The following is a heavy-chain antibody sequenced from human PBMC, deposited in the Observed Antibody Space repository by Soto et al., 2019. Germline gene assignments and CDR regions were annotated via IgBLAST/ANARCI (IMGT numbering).Heavy chain of an antibody. Sequence: SETLSLTCAVSGYSISSGYYWGWIRQPPGKGLEWIGSIYHSGSTYYNPSLKSRVTISVDTSKNQFSPKLSSVTAADTAVYYCARDGPLPGYSSSWYGDGMDVWGQGTTVTVSS. V-gene: IGHV4-38-2*02. CDR3: ARDGPLPGYSSSWYGDGMDV. CDR2: IYHSGST. D-gene: IGHD6-13*01. J-gene: IGHJ6*02. CDR1: GYSISSGYY.